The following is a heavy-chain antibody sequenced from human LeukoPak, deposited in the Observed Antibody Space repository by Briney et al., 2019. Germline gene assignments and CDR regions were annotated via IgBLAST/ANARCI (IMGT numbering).Heavy chain of an antibody. CDR1: GFTFSGSA. Sequence: GGSLRLSCAASGFTFSGSAMHWVRQASGKGLEWVGRIRSKANSYATAYAASVKGRFTISRDDSKNTAYLQMNSLKTGDTAVYYCTTLMATIITDYWGQGTLVTVSS. CDR2: IRSKANSYAT. D-gene: IGHD5-12*01. J-gene: IGHJ4*02. CDR3: TTLMATIITDY. V-gene: IGHV3-73*01.